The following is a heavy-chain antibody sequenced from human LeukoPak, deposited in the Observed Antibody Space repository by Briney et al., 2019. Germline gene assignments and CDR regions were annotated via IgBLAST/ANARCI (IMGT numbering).Heavy chain of an antibody. CDR3: ARGTLSGRYFEY. CDR2: TRNKANSYST. D-gene: IGHD3-10*01. V-gene: IGHV3-72*01. Sequence: PGGSLRLSCTASGFTFGDYAMTWVRQAPGKGLEWVGRTRNKANSYSTEYAASVKGRFTISRDDSKNSLYLQMNSLKTEDTAVYYCARGTLSGRYFEYWGQGTLVTVSA. CDR1: GFTFGDYA. J-gene: IGHJ4*02.